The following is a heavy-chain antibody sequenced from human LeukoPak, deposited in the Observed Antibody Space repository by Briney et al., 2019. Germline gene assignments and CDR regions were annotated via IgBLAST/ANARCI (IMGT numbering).Heavy chain of an antibody. CDR1: GFTFSSYA. V-gene: IGHV3-23*01. Sequence: GGSLRLSRAASGFTFSSYAMSWVRQAPGKGLEWVSAISGSGGSTYYADSVKGRFTISRDNSKNTLYLQMNSLRAEDTAVYYCAKGGGLTIFGGDVWGQGTTVTVSS. J-gene: IGHJ6*02. CDR2: ISGSGGST. D-gene: IGHD3-3*01. CDR3: AKGGGLTIFGGDV.